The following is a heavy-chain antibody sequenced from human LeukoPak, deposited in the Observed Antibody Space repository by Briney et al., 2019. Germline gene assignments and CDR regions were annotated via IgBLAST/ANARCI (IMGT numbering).Heavy chain of an antibody. D-gene: IGHD1-26*01. CDR2: IYYSGST. CDR3: AWVGANFFDY. Sequence: SETLSLTCTVSGGSISSSSYYWGWVRQPPGKGLEWIGSIYYSGSTYYNPSLKSRVTISVDTSKNQFSLKLSSVTAADTAVYYCAWVGANFFDYWGQGTLATVSS. V-gene: IGHV4-39*07. CDR1: GGSISSSSYY. J-gene: IGHJ4*02.